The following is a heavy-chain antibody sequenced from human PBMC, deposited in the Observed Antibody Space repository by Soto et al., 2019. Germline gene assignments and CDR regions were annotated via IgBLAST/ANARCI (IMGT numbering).Heavy chain of an antibody. J-gene: IGHJ4*02. D-gene: IGHD2-2*01. V-gene: IGHV4-34*01. CDR1: GGSFSGYY. Sequence: PSETLSLTCAVYGGSFSGYYWSWIRQPPGKGLEWIGEINHSGSTNYNPSLKSRVTISVDTSKNQFSLKLSSVTAADTAVYYCARAIPTAAIDYWGQGTLVTVSS. CDR2: INHSGST. CDR3: ARAIPTAAIDY.